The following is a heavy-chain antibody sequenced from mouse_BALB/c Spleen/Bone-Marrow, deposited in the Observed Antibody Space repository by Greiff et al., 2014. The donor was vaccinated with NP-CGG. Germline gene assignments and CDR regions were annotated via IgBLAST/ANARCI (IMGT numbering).Heavy chain of an antibody. D-gene: IGHD2-10*02. J-gene: IGHJ4*01. CDR1: GYTFTTYW. V-gene: IGHV1S72*01. Sequence: VQLQQSGAELVKPGAPVKLSCKASGYTFTTYWMNWVKQRPGRGLEWIGKIDPSDSESHYSQKFKDKATLTVDKSSSTAYIQXXXXXXEDSAVYFCARSYGNYDAMDFWGQGTSVTVSS. CDR2: IDPSDSES. CDR3: ARSYGNYDAMDF.